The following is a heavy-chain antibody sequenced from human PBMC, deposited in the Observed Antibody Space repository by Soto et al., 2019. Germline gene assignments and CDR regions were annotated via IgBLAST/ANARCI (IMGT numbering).Heavy chain of an antibody. J-gene: IGHJ6*02. CDR2: LHSGGVT. CDR3: ARDGPSYYSSRMDV. CDR1: GIPVSSNY. Sequence: EVQLVESGGGLVQPGGSLRLSCVASGIPVSSNYMTWVRQAPGKGLEWVSGLHSGGVTYYADSVKGRFTISRHDSTTTLFLQMISRTAEDTAVYYCARDGPSYYSSRMDVWGQGTTVTVSS. V-gene: IGHV3-53*04. D-gene: IGHD2-21*01.